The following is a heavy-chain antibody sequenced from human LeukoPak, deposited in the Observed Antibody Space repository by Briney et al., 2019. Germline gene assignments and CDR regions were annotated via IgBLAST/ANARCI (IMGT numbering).Heavy chain of an antibody. V-gene: IGHV3-23*01. Sequence: GGSLRLSCAASGFTFTSYAMSWVRQAPGKGLEWVSAISGNGGATYYADSVKGRFTISRDNSENTLHLQMNSPRAEDTALYYCAKATTAIVVDNFFDYWGQGTLVSVSS. J-gene: IGHJ4*02. CDR3: AKATTAIVVDNFFDY. D-gene: IGHD3-22*01. CDR1: GFTFTSYA. CDR2: ISGNGGAT.